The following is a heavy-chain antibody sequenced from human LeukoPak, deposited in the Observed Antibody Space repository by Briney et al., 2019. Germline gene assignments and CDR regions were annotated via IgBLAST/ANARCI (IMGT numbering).Heavy chain of an antibody. CDR2: ISSGSSII. V-gene: IGHV3-48*01. Sequence: GGSLRLSCAASGFTFSSYIMNWVRQAPGKGLEWVSYISSGSSIIHYVDSVKGRLTISRDNAKNSLYLQMNSLRVEDTAIYFCARDWAFDYWGQGTLVTVSS. D-gene: IGHD7-27*01. CDR3: ARDWAFDY. J-gene: IGHJ4*02. CDR1: GFTFSSYI.